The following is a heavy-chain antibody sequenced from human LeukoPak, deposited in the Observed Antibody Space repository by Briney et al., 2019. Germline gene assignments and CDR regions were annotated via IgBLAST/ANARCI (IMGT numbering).Heavy chain of an antibody. CDR2: IQSDGSNK. J-gene: IGHJ4*02. CDR3: ATHCSGTSCHRDY. Sequence: PGGSLRLSCAASGFTFSSYAMSWVRQAPGKGLECVAFIQSDGSNKYYSDSVKGRFTISRDNSKNTLYLQMNSLRVEDTAVYYCATHCSGTSCHRDYWGQGTLVTVSS. V-gene: IGHV3-30*02. D-gene: IGHD2-2*01. CDR1: GFTFSSYA.